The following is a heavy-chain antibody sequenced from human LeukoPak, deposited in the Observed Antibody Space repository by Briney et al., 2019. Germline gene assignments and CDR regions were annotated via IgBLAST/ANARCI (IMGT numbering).Heavy chain of an antibody. D-gene: IGHD2-2*01. CDR3: ARDTGYCSSTSCLNWFDP. CDR2: IIPIFGTA. J-gene: IGHJ5*02. CDR1: GGTFSSYA. Sequence: EASVKVSCKASGGTFSSYAISWVRQAPGQGLEWMGGIIPIFGTANYAQKFQGRVTITADKSTSTAYMELSSLRSEDTAVYYCARDTGYCSSTSCLNWFDPWGQGTLVTVSS. V-gene: IGHV1-69*06.